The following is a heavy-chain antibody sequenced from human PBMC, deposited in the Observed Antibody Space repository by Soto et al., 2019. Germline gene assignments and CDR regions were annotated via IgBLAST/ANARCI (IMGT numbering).Heavy chain of an antibody. D-gene: IGHD5-12*01. Sequence: GGSLRLSCAASGFTFSSYAMSWVRQAPGKGLEWVSAISGSGGSTYYADSVRGRFTISRDNSKNTLYLQMNSLRAEDTAVYYCAKDTSTIPFEYYYYGMDVWGQGTTVTVSS. V-gene: IGHV3-23*01. CDR2: ISGSGGST. CDR1: GFTFSSYA. J-gene: IGHJ6*02. CDR3: AKDTSTIPFEYYYYGMDV.